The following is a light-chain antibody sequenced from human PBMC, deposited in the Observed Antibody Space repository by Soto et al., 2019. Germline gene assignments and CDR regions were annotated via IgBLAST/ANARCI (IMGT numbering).Light chain of an antibody. Sequence: ENVLTQSPATLSLSPGEGATLSCRASESVGSDLAWYQQKPGQPPRLLIYDVSGRATGVPARFSGSGSGTDFTLTISSLEPEDFATYYCQQLNSYPLFGPGTKVDIK. CDR1: ESVGSD. J-gene: IGKJ3*01. CDR3: QQLNSYPL. V-gene: IGKV3-11*01. CDR2: DVS.